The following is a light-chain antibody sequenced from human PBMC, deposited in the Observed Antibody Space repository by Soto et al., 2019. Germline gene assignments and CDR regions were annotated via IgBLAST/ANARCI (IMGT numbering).Light chain of an antibody. CDR3: QQYNSYPRT. V-gene: IGKV1-5*03. CDR1: QSISSW. J-gene: IGKJ4*02. Sequence: DIQMTQSPSTLSASVGGRVTITCRASQSISSWLAWYQQKPGKATNLLIYKASSLESRVPSRFSGSGSGTEFTLTISSLQPDDFATYYYQQYNSYPRTFGGGPKVEIK. CDR2: KAS.